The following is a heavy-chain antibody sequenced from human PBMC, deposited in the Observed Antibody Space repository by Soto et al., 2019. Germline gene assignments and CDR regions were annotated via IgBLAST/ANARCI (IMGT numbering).Heavy chain of an antibody. J-gene: IGHJ5*02. V-gene: IGHV3-21*01. CDR1: GFTFSSYS. CDR2: ISSSSSYI. Sequence: EVQLVESGGGLVKPGGSLRLSCAASGFTFSSYSMNWVRQAPGKGLEWVSSISSSSSYIYYADSVKGRFTISRDNAKNSLYLAMNSLRAEDTAVDYCARSSPYSSSWNMGFDPWGQGTLVTVSS. D-gene: IGHD6-13*01. CDR3: ARSSPYSSSWNMGFDP.